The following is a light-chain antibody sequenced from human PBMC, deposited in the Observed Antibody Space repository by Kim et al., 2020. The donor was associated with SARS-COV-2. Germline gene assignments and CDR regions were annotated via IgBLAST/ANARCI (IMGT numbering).Light chain of an antibody. Sequence: VSPGKTASITYSGDKLGDKYACWYQQKPGQSPVLVIYQDSKRPSGIPERFSGSNSGNTATLTISGTQAMDEADYYCQAWDSSSWVFGGGTQLTVL. CDR1: KLGDKY. CDR2: QDS. J-gene: IGLJ2*01. CDR3: QAWDSSSWV. V-gene: IGLV3-1*01.